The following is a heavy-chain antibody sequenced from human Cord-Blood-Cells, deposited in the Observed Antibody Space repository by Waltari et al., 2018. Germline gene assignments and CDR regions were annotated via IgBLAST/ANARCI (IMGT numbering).Heavy chain of an antibody. J-gene: IGHJ4*02. CDR3: ARVGLGIAQAIDY. CDR2: IYYSGST. Sequence: QVQLQESGPGLVKPSQTLSLTCTVSGGSISSGDYYWSWIRQPPGKGLECIGYIYYSGSTYYNPSLKSRVTISVDTSKNQFSLKLSSVTAADTAVYYCARVGLGIAQAIDYWGQGTLVTVSS. D-gene: IGHD7-27*01. CDR1: GGSISSGDYY. V-gene: IGHV4-30-4*01.